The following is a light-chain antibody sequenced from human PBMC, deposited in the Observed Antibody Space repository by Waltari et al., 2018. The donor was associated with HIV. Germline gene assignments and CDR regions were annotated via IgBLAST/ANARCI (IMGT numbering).Light chain of an antibody. CDR2: WSS. V-gene: IGKV4-1*01. CDR3: QQYFTTPWT. J-gene: IGKJ1*01. Sequence: DIVMTQSPDSLAVSLGERATIDCKSSQSVLYSSNNKNYLAWYQQRPGQSPRMIIYWSSTREAGVPDRFSGSGSGTDFNITISSLQAEDVAVYYCQQYFTTPWTFGQGTKVEIK. CDR1: QSVLYSSNNKNY.